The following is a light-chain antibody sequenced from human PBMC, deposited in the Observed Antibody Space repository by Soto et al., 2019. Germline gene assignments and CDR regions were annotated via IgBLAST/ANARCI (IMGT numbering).Light chain of an antibody. Sequence: DIQMTQSPSSLSASVGDRVTITCQASQDINNNLNWYQHKPGKAPKLLIYDASNLETGVTPRFSGRGSGTDFTFTITSLQPEDFATYYCQQYDSLAQCTFGGGTKVEIE. CDR2: DAS. V-gene: IGKV1-33*01. CDR3: QQYDSLAQCT. CDR1: QDINNN. J-gene: IGKJ4*01.